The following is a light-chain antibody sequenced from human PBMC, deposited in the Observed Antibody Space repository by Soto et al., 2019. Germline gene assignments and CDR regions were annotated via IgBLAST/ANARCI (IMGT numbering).Light chain of an antibody. CDR3: QQYERSPFT. CDR1: QSVRTRY. Sequence: EIVLTQSPGPLSLSPGERVSLSCKASQSVRTRYLVWYQQKPGQAPRLVIYEASTRAPGVPDRFTGSGSGTDFTLTISRLEPADFAVYYCQQYERSPFTFGQGAKLEIK. V-gene: IGKV3-20*01. CDR2: EAS. J-gene: IGKJ2*01.